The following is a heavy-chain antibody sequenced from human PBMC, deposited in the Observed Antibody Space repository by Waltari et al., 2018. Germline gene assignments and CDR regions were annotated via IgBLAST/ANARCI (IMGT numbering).Heavy chain of an antibody. CDR3: ARGGERSTWYSRFDP. V-gene: IGHV1-3*01. CDR2: INGGNGNI. D-gene: IGHD6-13*01. Sequence: QVQLVQSGAEVKKPGASVKVACKASGYTFTDYAVHWMRQAPGQGLAWVGWINGGNGNIKNSPKCGGRVTMTRETSANTAYMALSRLRSEDTAVYYCARGGERSTWYSRFDPWGQGTLVSVSS. J-gene: IGHJ5*02. CDR1: GYTFTDYA.